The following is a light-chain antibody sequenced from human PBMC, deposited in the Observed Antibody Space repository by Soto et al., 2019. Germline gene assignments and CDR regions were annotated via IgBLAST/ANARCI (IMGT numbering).Light chain of an antibody. V-gene: IGLV2-14*03. CDR3: SSHTSTSTPPDV. J-gene: IGLJ1*01. Sequence: QSALTQPASVSGSPGQSIIISCIGTSSDVGGYDYVSWYQHHPGKAPKLMIYDVSNRPSGVSNRFSGSKSGNTASLTISGRQAEDEADYYCSSHTSTSTPPDVFGTGTKVTVL. CDR1: SSDVGGYDY. CDR2: DVS.